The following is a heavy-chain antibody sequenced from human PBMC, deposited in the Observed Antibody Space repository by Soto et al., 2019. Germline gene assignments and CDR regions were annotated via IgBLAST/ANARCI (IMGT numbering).Heavy chain of an antibody. CDR2: ISYDGRNK. D-gene: IGHD3-22*01. J-gene: IGHJ4*01. CDR1: GLTSRTYG. CDR3: AQYTYYHDASGYDTLDY. V-gene: IGHV3-30*18. Sequence: GGYLRHSCAASGLTSRTYGMHWVRHAPDRGQEWVAGISYDGRNKYYVDSVKGRFTISRDNSKNTLDLQMNSLRVEDTAVFYCAQYTYYHDASGYDTLDYRAQRAAVTVSS.